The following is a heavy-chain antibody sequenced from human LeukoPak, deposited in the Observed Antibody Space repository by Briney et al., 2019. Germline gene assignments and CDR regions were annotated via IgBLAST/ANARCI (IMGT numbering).Heavy chain of an antibody. J-gene: IGHJ3*02. Sequence: PSETLSLTCTVSGGPISGYHWSWIRQPPGKGLEWIGYIYYSGSTNYNPSLKSRIMISVDTSKNQFSLKLSSVTAADTAVYYCARRGGDYFAFDIWGQGTMVTVSS. V-gene: IGHV4-59*01. CDR3: ARRGGDYFAFDI. CDR2: IYYSGST. D-gene: IGHD4-17*01. CDR1: GGPISGYH.